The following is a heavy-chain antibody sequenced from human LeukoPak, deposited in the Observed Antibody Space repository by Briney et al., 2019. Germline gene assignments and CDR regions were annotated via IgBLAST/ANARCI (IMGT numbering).Heavy chain of an antibody. J-gene: IGHJ6*03. D-gene: IGHD3-3*01. CDR2: IYYSGST. CDR1: GGSISSYY. CDR3: ARDRPEGFGVVSMDYYYYMDV. V-gene: IGHV4-59*12. Sequence: PSETLSLTCTVSGGSISSYYWSWLRQPPGKGLEWIGYIYYSGSTNYNPSLKSRVTISVDTSKNQFSLKLSSVTAADTAVYYCARDRPEGFGVVSMDYYYYMDVWGKGTTVTVSS.